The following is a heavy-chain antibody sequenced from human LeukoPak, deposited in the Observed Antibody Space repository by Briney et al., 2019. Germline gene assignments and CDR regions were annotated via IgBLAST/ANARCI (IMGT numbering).Heavy chain of an antibody. V-gene: IGHV3-15*01. Sequence: PGGSLRLSCAASGFTFNKAWMNWVRQAPGKGLDCIGRIKSKSDGGTIDYAAPVEGRFTISRDDSKNTLYLQMNNLKTEDTAVYYCTTLSIVVAGNWGQGTLVTVSS. CDR1: GFTFNKAW. D-gene: IGHD6-19*01. J-gene: IGHJ4*02. CDR2: IKSKSDGGTI. CDR3: TTLSIVVAGN.